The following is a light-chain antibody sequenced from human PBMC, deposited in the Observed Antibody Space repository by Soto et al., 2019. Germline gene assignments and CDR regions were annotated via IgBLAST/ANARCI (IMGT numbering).Light chain of an antibody. V-gene: IGKV1-13*02. CDR2: DAS. J-gene: IGKJ3*01. CDR1: QGISSA. Sequence: AIQLTQSPSSLSASVGDRVTITCRASQGISSALAWYQQKPGKAPKLLIYDASSLKSGVPSRFSGSGSGTDFTLTISSLQPEDFATYYCQQFTHFGPGTKVDIK. CDR3: QQFTH.